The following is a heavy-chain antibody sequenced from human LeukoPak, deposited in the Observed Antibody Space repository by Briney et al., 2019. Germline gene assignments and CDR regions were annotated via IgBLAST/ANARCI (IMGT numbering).Heavy chain of an antibody. V-gene: IGHV3-48*01. CDR1: GFTFSSYS. CDR3: ARKVAAQWGYFDY. D-gene: IGHD6-19*01. Sequence: GGSLRLSCAASGFTFSSYSMNWVRQAPGKGLEWVSYISSSSSTIYYADSVKGRFTISRDNAKNSLYLQMNSLRAGDTAVYYCARKVAAQWGYFDYWGQGTLVTVSS. J-gene: IGHJ4*02. CDR2: ISSSSSTI.